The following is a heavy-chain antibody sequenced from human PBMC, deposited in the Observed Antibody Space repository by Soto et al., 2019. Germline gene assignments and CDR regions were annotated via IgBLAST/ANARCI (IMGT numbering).Heavy chain of an antibody. J-gene: IGHJ3*02. Sequence: VGPLSLSCLSGAYGLTGYAVSWVSQAPGKGLKWASFISGSGGSTYYADSVKCRFTISRDNSKHTLYLQMNSLRAEDTAVSYCAKDGPHCIGGSRLFLLQAFVIWGQVKMVNGS. CDR1: AYGLTGYA. V-gene: IGHV3-23*01. D-gene: IGHD2-15*01. CDR3: AKDGPHCIGGSRLFLLQAFVI. CDR2: ISGSGGST.